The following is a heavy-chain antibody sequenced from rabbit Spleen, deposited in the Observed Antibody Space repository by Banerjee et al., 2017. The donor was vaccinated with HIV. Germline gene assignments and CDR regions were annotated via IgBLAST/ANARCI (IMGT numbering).Heavy chain of an antibody. CDR3: ARETSSGWGVVSFYFNL. CDR2: IDTGRRSTP. V-gene: IGHV1S45*01. Sequence: QEQLVESGGGLVQPEGSLTLTCMSSGLDFSSSYWICWVRQAPGKGLEWIACIDTGRRSTPYYASWAKGRFTISKTSSTTVTLQMTSLTGADTATYFCARETSSGWGVVSFYFNLWGPGTLVTVS. D-gene: IGHD4-1*01. J-gene: IGHJ4*01. CDR1: GLDFSSSYW.